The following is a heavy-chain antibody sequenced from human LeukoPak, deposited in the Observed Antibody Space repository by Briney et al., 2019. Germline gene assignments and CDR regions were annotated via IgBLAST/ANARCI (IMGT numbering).Heavy chain of an antibody. Sequence: GGSLRLSCAASGFTFSSYAMHWVRQAPGKGLEWVAVISYDGSNKYYADSVKGRFTISRDNSKNTLYLQMNSLRAEDTAVYYCARDKGDWFDPWGQGTLVTVSS. D-gene: IGHD3-16*01. V-gene: IGHV3-30-3*01. CDR3: ARDKGDWFDP. J-gene: IGHJ5*02. CDR2: ISYDGSNK. CDR1: GFTFSSYA.